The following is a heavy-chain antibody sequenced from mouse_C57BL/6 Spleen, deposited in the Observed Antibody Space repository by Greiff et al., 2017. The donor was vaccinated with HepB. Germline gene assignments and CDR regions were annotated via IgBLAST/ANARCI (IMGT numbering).Heavy chain of an antibody. J-gene: IGHJ2*01. D-gene: IGHD2-2*01. CDR2: ISYDGSN. CDR3: ARDGYDRFDY. CDR1: GYSITSGYY. V-gene: IGHV3-6*01. Sequence: DVHLVESGPGLVKPSQSLSLTCSVTGYSITSGYYWNWIRQFPGNKLEWMGYISYDGSNNYNPSLKNRISITRDTSKNQFFLKLNSVTTEDTATYYCARDGYDRFDYWGQGTTLTVSS.